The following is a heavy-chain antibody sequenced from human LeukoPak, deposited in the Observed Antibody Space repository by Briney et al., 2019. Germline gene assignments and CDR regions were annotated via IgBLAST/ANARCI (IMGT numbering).Heavy chain of an antibody. CDR3: ARRLATYAFDI. J-gene: IGHJ3*02. CDR2: IYHSGST. D-gene: IGHD5-24*01. CDR1: GGSISSGGYY. Sequence: SQTLSLTCTVSGGSISSGGYYWSWIRQPPGKGLEWIGYIYHSGSTYYNPSLKSRVTISVDRSKNQFSLKLSSVTAADTAVYYCARRLATYAFDIWGQGTMVTVSS. V-gene: IGHV4-30-2*01.